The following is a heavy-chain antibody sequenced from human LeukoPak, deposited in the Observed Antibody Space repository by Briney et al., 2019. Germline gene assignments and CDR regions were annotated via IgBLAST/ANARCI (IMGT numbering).Heavy chain of an antibody. CDR2: INPNSGGT. CDR1: GYTFTGYY. CDR3: AYDLVVVAATPV. D-gene: IGHD2-15*01. V-gene: IGHV1-2*06. J-gene: IGHJ4*02. Sequence: SVKVSCKASGYTFTGYYMHWVRQAPGQGLEWMGRINPNSGGTNYAQKFQGRVTMTRDTSISTAYMELSRLRSDDTAVYYCAYDLVVVAATPVWGQGTLVTVSS.